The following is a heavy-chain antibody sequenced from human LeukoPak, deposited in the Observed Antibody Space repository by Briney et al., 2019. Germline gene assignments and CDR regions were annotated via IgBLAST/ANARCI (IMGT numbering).Heavy chain of an antibody. CDR3: ARGSGTTTRQAFDI. D-gene: IGHD1-7*01. V-gene: IGHV6-1*01. Sequence: SQTLSLTCAISGDSVSSNSAAWNWIRQSPSRGLERLGRTYYRSKWYNDYAVSVKSRITINPDTSKNQFSLKLNSVTAADTAVYYCARGSGTTTRQAFDIWGQGTMVIVYS. J-gene: IGHJ3*02. CDR1: GDSVSSNSAA. CDR2: TYYRSKWYN.